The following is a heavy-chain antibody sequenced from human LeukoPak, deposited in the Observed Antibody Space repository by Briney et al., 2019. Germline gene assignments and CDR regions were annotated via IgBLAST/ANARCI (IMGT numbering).Heavy chain of an antibody. J-gene: IGHJ4*02. V-gene: IGHV1-18*04. CDR2: ISAYNGNT. CDR3: ARAAARGKYCSGGSCGLGY. Sequence: RASVKVSCKASGYTFTGYYMHWVRQAPGQGLEWMGWISAYNGNTNYAQKLQGRVTMTTDTSTSTAYMELRSLRSDDTAVYYCARAAARGKYCSGGSCGLGYWGQGTLVTVSS. CDR1: GYTFTGYY. D-gene: IGHD2-15*01.